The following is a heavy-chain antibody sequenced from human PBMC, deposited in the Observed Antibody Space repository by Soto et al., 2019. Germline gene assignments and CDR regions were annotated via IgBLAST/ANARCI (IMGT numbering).Heavy chain of an antibody. CDR3: ARAFEVRGDFWTGYEYYYYMDV. Sequence: GGSLRLSCAASGFTFSNYRMSWVRQAPGKGLEWVANIKQDGSEKYYVDSVKGRFTISRDNAKNSLYLQMNSLRAEDTAVYYCARAFEVRGDFWTGYEYYYYMDVWGKGTTVTVSS. J-gene: IGHJ6*03. D-gene: IGHD3-3*01. CDR2: IKQDGSEK. V-gene: IGHV3-7*01. CDR1: GFTFSNYR.